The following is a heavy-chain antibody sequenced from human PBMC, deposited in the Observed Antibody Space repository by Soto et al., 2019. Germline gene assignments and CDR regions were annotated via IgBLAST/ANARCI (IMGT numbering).Heavy chain of an antibody. Sequence: HPGGSLRLSCAASGFTFTDNAMMWVRQAPGKGLEWVSSISGFSGTTYYADSVKGRFTISKDNSKSTVYLQLNSLRAEDTAVYYCARDLRSASGWYAPGYWGQGTLVTVSS. CDR3: ARDLRSASGWYAPGY. CDR2: ISGFSGTT. D-gene: IGHD6-19*01. CDR1: GFTFTDNA. J-gene: IGHJ4*02. V-gene: IGHV3-23*01.